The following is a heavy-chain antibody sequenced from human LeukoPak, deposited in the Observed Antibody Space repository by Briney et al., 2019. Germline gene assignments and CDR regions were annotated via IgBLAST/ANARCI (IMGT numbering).Heavy chain of an antibody. D-gene: IGHD3-3*01. Sequence: ASVKVSCKASGYTFTGYYMHWVRQAPGQGLEWMGWINPNSGGTNYAQKFQGRVTMTRDTSISTAYMELSRLRSDDTAVYYCARDGDFWSGYYTEVYWGQGTLVTVSS. CDR1: GYTFTGYY. CDR2: INPNSGGT. CDR3: ARDGDFWSGYYTEVY. J-gene: IGHJ4*02. V-gene: IGHV1-2*02.